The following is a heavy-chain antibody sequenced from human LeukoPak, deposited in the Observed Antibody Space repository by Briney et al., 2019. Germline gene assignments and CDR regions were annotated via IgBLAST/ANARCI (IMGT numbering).Heavy chain of an antibody. D-gene: IGHD2-15*01. CDR2: IYYSGST. CDR1: GGSLSSYY. Sequence: SETLSLTCTVSGGSLSSYYWTWIRQPPGKGLEWIGYIYYSGSTNYNPSLKSRVTMSVDSSKNQFSLKLSSVTAADTAVYYCARFCGGGSCVDYWGQGTLVTVSS. CDR3: ARFCGGGSCVDY. J-gene: IGHJ4*02. V-gene: IGHV4-59*08.